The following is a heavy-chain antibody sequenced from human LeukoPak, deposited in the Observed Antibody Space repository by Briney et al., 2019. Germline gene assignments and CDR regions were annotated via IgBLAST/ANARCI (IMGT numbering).Heavy chain of an antibody. J-gene: IGHJ4*02. CDR2: INPSDGST. Sequence: ASVKVSCKASGYTFTSYYMHWVRQAPGQGLEWMGLINPSDGSTTYPQKFQGRLTMTRDMSTSTVYMELSSLRSEDTAVYYCAKDLNCSNTSCFDDQDYWGQGTLVTVSS. D-gene: IGHD2-2*01. V-gene: IGHV1-46*01. CDR1: GYTFTSYY. CDR3: AKDLNCSNTSCFDDQDY.